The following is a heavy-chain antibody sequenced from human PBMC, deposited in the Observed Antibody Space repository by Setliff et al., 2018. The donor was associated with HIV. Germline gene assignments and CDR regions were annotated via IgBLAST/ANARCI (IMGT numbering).Heavy chain of an antibody. V-gene: IGHV4-39*01. Sequence: SETLSLTCTVSGGSISTSRYYWGWIRQPPGKGLEWIGSINYRGNTYYNPSLKSRAAISVDTSKNQISLKLSSVTAADTAVYYCASLDGSESPYVYYYYMDVWGKGTAVTVSS. D-gene: IGHD3-10*01. CDR2: INYRGNT. CDR3: ASLDGSESPYVYYYYMDV. J-gene: IGHJ6*03. CDR1: GGSISTSRYY.